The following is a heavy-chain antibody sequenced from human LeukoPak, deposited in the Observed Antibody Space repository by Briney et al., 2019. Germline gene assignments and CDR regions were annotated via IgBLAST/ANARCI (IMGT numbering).Heavy chain of an antibody. CDR3: ARGSPGGYYDSCGYFPGFDY. Sequence: SQTLSLTCAVSGGSISSGGYSWSWIRQPPGKGLEWIGYIYHSGSTYYNPSLKSRVTISVDRSKNQFSLKLSPVTAADTAVYYCARGSPGGYYDSCGYFPGFDYWGQGTLVTVSS. V-gene: IGHV4-30-2*01. J-gene: IGHJ4*02. D-gene: IGHD3-22*01. CDR2: IYHSGST. CDR1: GGSISSGGYS.